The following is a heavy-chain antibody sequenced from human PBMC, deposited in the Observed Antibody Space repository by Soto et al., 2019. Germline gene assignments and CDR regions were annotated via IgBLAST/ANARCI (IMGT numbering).Heavy chain of an antibody. J-gene: IGHJ4*02. Sequence: EVQLLESGGDLVQPGGSLRLACAASGFSFSSYAMVWXRXAPGKGLEWVSVISARGGSSYFADSVKGRFTISRDNSKXXXXXXXXXXXXXXXXXXXXXXXXXXXXASVDHWGQGTLVLVSS. CDR2: ISARGGSS. V-gene: IGHV3-23*01. CDR1: GFSFSSYA. CDR3: XXXXXXXXASVDH.